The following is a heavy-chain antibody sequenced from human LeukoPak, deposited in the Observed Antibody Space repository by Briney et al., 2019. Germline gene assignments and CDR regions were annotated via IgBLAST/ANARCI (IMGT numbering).Heavy chain of an antibody. CDR3: ASRSDREAVAGLGE. CDR2: MNPNSGGT. Sequence: ASEKLSCKSSGYTFTGYYMHWVRKAPGQGLEWMGCMNPNSGGTNYAQKFQDRLTITRDTSISTAYMELSRLRSDDTAVYYCASRSDREAVAGLGEWGQGTLVTVSS. CDR1: GYTFTGYY. D-gene: IGHD6-19*01. J-gene: IGHJ4*02. V-gene: IGHV1-2*02.